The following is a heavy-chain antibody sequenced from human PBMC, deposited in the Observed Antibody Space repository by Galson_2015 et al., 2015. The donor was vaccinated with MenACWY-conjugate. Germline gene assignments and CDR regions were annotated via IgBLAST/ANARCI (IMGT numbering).Heavy chain of an antibody. CDR2: INPNGGST. Sequence: SVKVSCKASGYTFTSNYMHWVRQAPGQGLEWLGAINPNGGSTTYAQNLRGRVTITRDTSTSTVYMDLSSLTSEDTAVYYCARGWWTGASYFDYWGQGTLVTVSS. CDR3: ARGWWTGASYFDY. D-gene: IGHD3/OR15-3a*01. V-gene: IGHV1-46*04. CDR1: GYTFTSNY. J-gene: IGHJ4*02.